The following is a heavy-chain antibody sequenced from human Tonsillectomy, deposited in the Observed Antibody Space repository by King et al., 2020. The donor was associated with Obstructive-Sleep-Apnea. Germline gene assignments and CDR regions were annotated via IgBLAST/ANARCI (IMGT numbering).Heavy chain of an antibody. D-gene: IGHD3-10*01. V-gene: IGHV3-48*01. J-gene: IGHJ4*02. CDR1: GFTFSSYS. Sequence: QLVQSGGGLVQPGGSLRLSCAASGFTFSSYSMNWVRQAPGKGLEWVSYISSSFITIYYADSVKGRFTISRDNAKNSLYLQMNSLRAEDTAVYFCARGAGRTDYWGQGTLVTVSS. CDR2: ISSSFITI. CDR3: ARGAGRTDY.